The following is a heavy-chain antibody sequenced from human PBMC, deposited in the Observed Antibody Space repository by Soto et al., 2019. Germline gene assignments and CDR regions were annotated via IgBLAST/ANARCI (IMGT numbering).Heavy chain of an antibody. CDR1: GFTFSSYA. D-gene: IGHD3-22*01. V-gene: IGHV3-23*01. J-gene: IGHJ4*02. CDR3: AKDHMYYYDSSGYYYGYYFDY. CDR2: ISGSGGST. Sequence: GGSLRLSCAASGFTFSSYAMSWVRQAPGKGLEWVSAISGSGGSTYYADSVKGRCTISRDNSKNTLYLQMNSLRAEDTAVYYCAKDHMYYYDSSGYYYGYYFDYWGQGTLVTVSS.